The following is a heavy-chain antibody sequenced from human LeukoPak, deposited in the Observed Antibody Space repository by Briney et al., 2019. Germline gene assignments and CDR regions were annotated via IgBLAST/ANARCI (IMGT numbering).Heavy chain of an antibody. Sequence: PGGSLRLSCAASGFTFSSYEMNWVRQAPGEGLEWVSYISSSGSTIYYADSVKGRFTISRDNAKNSLYLQMNSLRAEDTAVYCCARDGAWTRLTNYYYYMDVWGKGTTVTVSS. CDR3: ARDGAWTRLTNYYYYMDV. V-gene: IGHV3-48*03. D-gene: IGHD1-1*01. CDR2: ISSSGSTI. CDR1: GFTFSSYE. J-gene: IGHJ6*03.